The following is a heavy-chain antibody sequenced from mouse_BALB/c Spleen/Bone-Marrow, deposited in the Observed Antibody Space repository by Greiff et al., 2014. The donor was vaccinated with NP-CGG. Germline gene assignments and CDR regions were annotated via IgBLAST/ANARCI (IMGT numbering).Heavy chain of an antibody. J-gene: IGHJ3*01. CDR3: VHFGFAY. V-gene: IGHV1-52*01. CDR2: IDPDDSET. CDR1: GNTFTNYW. Sequence: QVQLQQSGAELVRPGASVKLSCKASGNTFTNYWMSWVKQRPEQGLEWIGRIDPDDSETHYKQKFKDKTILTVDNSSSTAYMQLSSLTSEDSAVYYCVHFGFAYWGQGTLVTVSA.